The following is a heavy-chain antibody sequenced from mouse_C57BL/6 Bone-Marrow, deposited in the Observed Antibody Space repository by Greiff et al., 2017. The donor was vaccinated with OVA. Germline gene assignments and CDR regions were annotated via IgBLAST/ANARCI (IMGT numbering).Heavy chain of an antibody. CDR3: ARGGYYDYDEGAWFAY. CDR2: INSNNGGT. CDR1: GYTFTDYN. V-gene: IGHV1-18*01. Sequence: VQLQQSGPELAKPGASVKIPCKASGYTFTDYNMDWVKQSHGKSLEWIGDINSNNGGTNYNQKFKGKATLTVDKSSSTAYMELRSLTSEDTAVYYCARGGYYDYDEGAWFAYWGRGTLVAVSA. D-gene: IGHD2-4*01. J-gene: IGHJ3*01.